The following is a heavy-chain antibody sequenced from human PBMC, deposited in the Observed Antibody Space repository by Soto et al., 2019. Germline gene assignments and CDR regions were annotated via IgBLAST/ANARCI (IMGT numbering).Heavy chain of an antibody. Sequence: PGESLKISCKGSGYSFTSYWIGWVRQMPGKGLEWMGIIYPGDSDTRYSPSFQGQVTISADKSISTAYLQWSSLKASDTAMYYCARHLPHTMSGSYRETYYYYMDVWGKGTTVTVSS. CDR1: GYSFTSYW. CDR3: ARHLPHTMSGSYRETYYYYMDV. CDR2: IYPGDSDT. V-gene: IGHV5-51*01. J-gene: IGHJ6*03. D-gene: IGHD3-3*01.